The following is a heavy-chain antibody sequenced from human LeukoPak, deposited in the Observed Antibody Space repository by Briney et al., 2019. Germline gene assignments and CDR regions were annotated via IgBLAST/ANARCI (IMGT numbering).Heavy chain of an antibody. CDR3: ARGERQWLSSLRLRAPGANWFDP. CDR1: GGSISSSSYY. J-gene: IGHJ5*02. V-gene: IGHV4-39*07. D-gene: IGHD3-22*01. CDR2: IYYSGST. Sequence: SETLSLACTVSGGSISSSSYYWGWIRQPPGKGLEWIGSIYYSGSTYYNPSLKSQVTISVDTSKNQFSLKLSSVTAADTAVYYCARGERQWLSSLRLRAPGANWFDPWGQGTLVTVSS.